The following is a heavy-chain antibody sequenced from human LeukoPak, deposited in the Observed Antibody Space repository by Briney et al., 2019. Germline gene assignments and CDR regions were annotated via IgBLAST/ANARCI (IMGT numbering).Heavy chain of an antibody. V-gene: IGHV1-69*06. J-gene: IGHJ6*02. D-gene: IGHD4-17*01. Sequence: SVKVSCKASGGTFISYAISWVRQAPGQGLEWMGGIIPIFGTANYAQKFQGRVTITADKSTSTAYMELSSLRSEDTAVYYCARAPRADYDYYYYGMDGWGQGPTVTVS. CDR2: IIPIFGTA. CDR1: GGTFISYA. CDR3: ARAPRADYDYYYYGMDG.